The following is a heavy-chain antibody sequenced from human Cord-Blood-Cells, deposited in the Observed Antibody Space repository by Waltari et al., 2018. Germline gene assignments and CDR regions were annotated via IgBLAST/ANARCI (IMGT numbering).Heavy chain of an antibody. V-gene: IGHV3-30*18. CDR2: ISYDGSNK. CDR1: GFPFSSYG. D-gene: IGHD2-15*01. Sequence: QVQLVESGGGEVQPGRSLRISCAASGFPFSSYGMHWVRQAPGKGLEWVAVISYDGSNKYYADSVKGRFTISRDNSKNTLYLQMNSLRAEDTAVYYCAKDGREDYFDYWGQGTLVTVSS. J-gene: IGHJ4*02. CDR3: AKDGREDYFDY.